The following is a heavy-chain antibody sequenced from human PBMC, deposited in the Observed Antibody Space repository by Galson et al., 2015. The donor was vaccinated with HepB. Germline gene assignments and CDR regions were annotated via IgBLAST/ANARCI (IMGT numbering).Heavy chain of an antibody. J-gene: IGHJ5*02. Sequence: SLRLSCAASGFTFSSYAMHWVRQAPGKGLEWVAVISYDGSNKYYADSVKGRFTISRDNSKNTLYLQMNSLRAEDTAVYYCARASTRLGYCSSTSCYWGGWFDPWGQGTLVTVSS. V-gene: IGHV3-30-3*01. CDR3: ARASTRLGYCSSTSCYWGGWFDP. CDR2: ISYDGSNK. CDR1: GFTFSSYA. D-gene: IGHD2-2*01.